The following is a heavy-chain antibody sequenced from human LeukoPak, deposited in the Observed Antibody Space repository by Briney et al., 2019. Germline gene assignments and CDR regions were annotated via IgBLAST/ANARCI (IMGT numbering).Heavy chain of an antibody. CDR2: FDPEDGET. Sequence: ASVTVSCKVSGYTLTELSMHWVRQAPGKGLEWMGGFDPEDGETIYAQKFQGRVTMTEDTSTDTAYMELSSLRSEDTAVYYCATAMVVAATGYYGMDVWGQGTTVTVSS. V-gene: IGHV1-24*01. CDR1: GYTLTELS. D-gene: IGHD2-15*01. J-gene: IGHJ6*02. CDR3: ATAMVVAATGYYGMDV.